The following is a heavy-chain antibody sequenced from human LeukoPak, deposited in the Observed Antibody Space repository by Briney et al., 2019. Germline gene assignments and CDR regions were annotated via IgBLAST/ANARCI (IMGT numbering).Heavy chain of an antibody. CDR2: ISGSGGST. CDR3: AKWGVLMVYASFDY. Sequence: PGGSLRLSCAASGFTFRNNWMSWVRQAPGKGLEWVSAISGSGGSTYYADSVKGRFTISRDNSKNTLYLQMNSLRAEDTAVYYCAKWGVLMVYASFDYWGQGTLVTVSS. J-gene: IGHJ4*02. D-gene: IGHD2-8*01. CDR1: GFTFRNNW. V-gene: IGHV3-23*01.